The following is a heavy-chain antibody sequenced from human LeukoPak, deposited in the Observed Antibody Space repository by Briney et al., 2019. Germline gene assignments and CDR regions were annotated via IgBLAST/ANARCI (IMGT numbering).Heavy chain of an antibody. J-gene: IGHJ4*02. CDR1: GFTFSSYA. V-gene: IGHV3-23*01. CDR3: AKDLGPYGGGSFPGFH. D-gene: IGHD3-10*01. Sequence: PGGSLRLSCAASGFTFSSYAMTWVRQAPGKGLEWVSVISGSGGSTYYADSVQGRFTVSRDNSKNTLYLQMSSLRAEDTAVYYCAKDLGPYGGGSFPGFHWGQGTLVTVSS. CDR2: ISGSGGST.